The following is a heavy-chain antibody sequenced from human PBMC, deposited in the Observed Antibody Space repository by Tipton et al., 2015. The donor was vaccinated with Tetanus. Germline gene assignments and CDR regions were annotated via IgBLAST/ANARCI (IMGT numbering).Heavy chain of an antibody. CDR1: GGSVSSGAYC. V-gene: IGHV4-31*03. CDR2: ISSRGRT. J-gene: IGHJ5*02. CDR3: ARGGDNLTFQRPTGRWFDP. D-gene: IGHD1-1*01. Sequence: TLSLTCTVSGGSVSSGAYCWSWIRQHPGKGLESLGCISSRGRTYYNPSLTSRVSISVDTSKNQFSLKLTSVTAADTAIYYCARGGDNLTFQRPTGRWFDPWGHGTLVTVSS.